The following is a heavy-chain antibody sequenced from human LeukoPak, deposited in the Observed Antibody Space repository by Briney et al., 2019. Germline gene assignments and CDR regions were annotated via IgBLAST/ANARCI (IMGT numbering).Heavy chain of an antibody. CDR1: GYTFTDYY. V-gene: IGHV1-2*02. CDR3: ARDYYGSGSLSGH. D-gene: IGHD3-10*01. J-gene: IGHJ4*02. Sequence: ASVKVSCKASGYTFTDYYMHWVRQAPGQGLEWMGWINPKSGDTNYAQKFQSRVTMTRDTSISTAYMELSRLTSDDTAVYYCARDYYGSGSLSGHWGQGTLVTVSS. CDR2: INPKSGDT.